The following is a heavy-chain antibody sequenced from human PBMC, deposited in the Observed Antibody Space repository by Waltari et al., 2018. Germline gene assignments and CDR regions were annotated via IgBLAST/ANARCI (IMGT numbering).Heavy chain of an antibody. D-gene: IGHD3-3*01. V-gene: IGHV4-59*08. CDR1: GGSLDSYF. Sequence: QVQLQESGPGLVKPSETLSLTCVVSGGSLDSYFWNCLRQPPGKGLDWIGYVYYSGGSKYNTSLESRVTISADTSRNEVSLSLTSVTAADTAVYFCARGGHYDAVTSFYSDALHVWGRGTTVIVSS. CDR2: VYYSGGS. J-gene: IGHJ3*01. CDR3: ARGGHYDAVTSFYSDALHV.